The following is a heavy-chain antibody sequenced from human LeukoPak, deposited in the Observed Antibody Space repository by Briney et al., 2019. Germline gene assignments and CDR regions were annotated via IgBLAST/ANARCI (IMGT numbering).Heavy chain of an antibody. CDR1: GGSISSYY. J-gene: IGHJ5*02. V-gene: IGHV4-4*07. D-gene: IGHD6-13*01. CDR3: ARDYKEGHSSSWFFNWFDP. Sequence: SETMSLTCTVSGGSISSYYWSWIRQPARKGLEWIGRIYTSVSTNYNPSLKSRVTMSVDTSKNEFSLKLSSVTAADTAVYYCARDYKEGHSSSWFFNWFDPWGQGTLVTVSS. CDR2: IYTSVST.